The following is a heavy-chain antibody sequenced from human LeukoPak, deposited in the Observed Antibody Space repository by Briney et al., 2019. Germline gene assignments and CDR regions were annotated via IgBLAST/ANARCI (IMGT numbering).Heavy chain of an antibody. V-gene: IGHV3-53*01. CDR2: IYSGGST. D-gene: IGHD6-13*01. CDR1: GFTVSSNY. CDR3: ARDWRGSSWYYFDY. J-gene: IGHJ4*02. Sequence: PGGSLRLSCAASGFTVSSNYMSWVRQAPGKGLEWVSVIYSGGSTYYADSVKGRFTISRDNSKNTLYLQMNSLRAEDTAVYYCARDWRGSSWYYFDYWGQGTLVTVSS.